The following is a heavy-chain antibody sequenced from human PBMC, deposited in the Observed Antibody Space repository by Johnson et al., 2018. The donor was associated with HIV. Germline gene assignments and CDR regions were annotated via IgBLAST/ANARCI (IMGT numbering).Heavy chain of an antibody. CDR1: GFTFSSYA. Sequence: QVQVVESGGGLVQPGGSLRLSCAASGFTFSSYAMHWVRQAPGKGLEWVAVISYDGGNKYYADSVKGRFTISRDNSKNTLYLQMNSLRAEDTALYYCAKGRGSNWYTGAFDIWGQGTMVTVSA. D-gene: IGHD6-13*01. CDR3: AKGRGSNWYTGAFDI. V-gene: IGHV3-30*04. J-gene: IGHJ3*02. CDR2: ISYDGGNK.